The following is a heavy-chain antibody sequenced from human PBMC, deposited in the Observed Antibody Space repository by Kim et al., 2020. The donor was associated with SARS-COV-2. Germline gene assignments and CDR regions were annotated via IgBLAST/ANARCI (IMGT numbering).Heavy chain of an antibody. CDR1: GGSFSGYY. V-gene: IGHV4-34*01. CDR2: INHSGST. D-gene: IGHD3-10*01. J-gene: IGHJ5*02. CDR3: ARGRRIAMVRFDP. Sequence: SETLSLTCAVYGGSFSGYYWSWIRQPPGKGLEWIGEINHSGSTNYNPSLKSRVTISVDTSKNQFSLKLSSVTAADTAVYYCARGRRIAMVRFDPWGQGTLVTVSS.